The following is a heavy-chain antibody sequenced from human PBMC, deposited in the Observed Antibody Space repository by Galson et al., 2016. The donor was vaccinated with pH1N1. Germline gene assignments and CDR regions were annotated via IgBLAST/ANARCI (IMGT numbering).Heavy chain of an antibody. Sequence: SVKVSCKASGYTFTRYYFHWVRQAPGQGLEWMGVIDPSPGTTTYAQKFQGLVTMTRDTSTNTVYMELSGLKSEDTAVYFCIRDLGRLRDYWGQGTLVTVSS. CDR2: IDPSPGTT. CDR3: IRDLGRLRDY. J-gene: IGHJ4*02. D-gene: IGHD7-27*01. CDR1: GYTFTRYY. V-gene: IGHV1-46*01.